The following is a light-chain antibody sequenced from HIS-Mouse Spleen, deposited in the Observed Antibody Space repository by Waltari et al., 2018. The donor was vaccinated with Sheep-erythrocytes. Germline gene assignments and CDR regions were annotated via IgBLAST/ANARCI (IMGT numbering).Light chain of an antibody. Sequence: DIVMTQSPLSLPFTPGEPASIPCMSSQSLLHSNGYNYLDWYLPTPGQSPQLLIYLGSNRASGVPDRFSGSGSGTDFTLKISRVEAEDVGVYYCMQALQTPWTFGQGTKVEIK. CDR3: MQALQTPWT. J-gene: IGKJ1*01. V-gene: IGKV2-28*01. CDR1: QSLLHSNGYNY. CDR2: LGS.